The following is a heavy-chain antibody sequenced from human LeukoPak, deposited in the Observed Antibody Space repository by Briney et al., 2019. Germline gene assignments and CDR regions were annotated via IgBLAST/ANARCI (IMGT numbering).Heavy chain of an antibody. J-gene: IGHJ4*02. D-gene: IGHD6-19*01. CDR1: GFTFSSYA. CDR2: ISGSGAST. V-gene: IGHV3-23*01. CDR3: AKGASPSSGWNFDF. Sequence: GGSLRLSCAASGFTFSSYAMSWVRQAPGKGLEWVSTISGSGASTYYADSVKGRFTISRDNSKNTVYPQMNSLRAEDPAVYYCAKGASPSSGWNFDFWGQGTLVTVSS.